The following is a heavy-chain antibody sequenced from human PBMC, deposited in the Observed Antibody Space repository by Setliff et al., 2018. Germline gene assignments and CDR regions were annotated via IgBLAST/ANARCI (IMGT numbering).Heavy chain of an antibody. D-gene: IGHD3-10*01. V-gene: IGHV4-59*01. Sequence: PSETLSLTCTVSGGSISTYYWSWIRQTPVKGLEWIGYVYYSGTTNYNPLFKSRVTISVDRPKNQFSLKLSSVTAADTGVYYCARAGGYYGSGNSHYYYMDVWGKGTAVTVSS. CDR2: VYYSGTT. CDR3: ARAGGYYGSGNSHYYYMDV. J-gene: IGHJ6*03. CDR1: GGSISTYY.